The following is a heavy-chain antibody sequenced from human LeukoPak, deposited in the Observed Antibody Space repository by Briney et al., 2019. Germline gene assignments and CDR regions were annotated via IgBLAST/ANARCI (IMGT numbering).Heavy chain of an antibody. CDR3: ARGYSSGWFSPPFDY. J-gene: IGHJ4*02. CDR2: IYTSGST. Sequence: PSETLSLTCTVPSGSISSYYWSWIRQPAGKGLEWIGRIYTSGSTNYNPSLKSRVTMSVDTSKNQFSLKLSSVTAADTAVYYCARGYSSGWFSPPFDYWGQGTLVTVSS. V-gene: IGHV4-4*07. CDR1: SGSISSYY. D-gene: IGHD6-19*01.